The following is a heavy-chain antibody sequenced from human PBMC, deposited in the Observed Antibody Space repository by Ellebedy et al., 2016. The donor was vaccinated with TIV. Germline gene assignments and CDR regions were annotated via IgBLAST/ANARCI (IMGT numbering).Heavy chain of an antibody. V-gene: IGHV3-11*01. CDR1: GFSFNDYY. D-gene: IGHD2/OR15-2a*01. CDR2: ITNNGDTV. CDR3: ARGAFVHKYYSDWFDS. Sequence: GESLKISCAASGFSFNDYYMTWIRQAPGKGLEWVSYITNNGDTVYYADSVKGRFTVSRDNARNLQYLQMDSLRVEDTAVYYCARGAFVHKYYSDWFDSWGQGTLVTVSS. J-gene: IGHJ5*01.